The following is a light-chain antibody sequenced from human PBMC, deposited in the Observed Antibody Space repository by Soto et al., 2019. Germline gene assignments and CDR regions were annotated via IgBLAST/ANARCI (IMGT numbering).Light chain of an antibody. V-gene: IGLV1-40*01. CDR1: SSNIGAGYE. Sequence: QSVLTQPPSVSGAPGQRVTISCTGSSSNIGAGYEVHWYQQLPGTAPKLLIYGNSNRPSGVPDRFSASKSGTSASLAITGLQAEDEADYYCQSNDSSLSGFVVFGGGTKLTVL. CDR3: QSNDSSLSGFVV. CDR2: GNS. J-gene: IGLJ2*01.